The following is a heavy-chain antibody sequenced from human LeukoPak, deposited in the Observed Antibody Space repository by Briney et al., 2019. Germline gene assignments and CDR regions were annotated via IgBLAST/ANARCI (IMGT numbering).Heavy chain of an antibody. CDR1: GFTFSSHW. V-gene: IGHV3-74*01. J-gene: IGHJ6*03. D-gene: IGHD3-10*01. Sequence: GGSLRLSCAASGFTFSSHWMHWVRQAPGKGLVWVSRINSDGSSTSYADSVKGRFTISRDNAKNSLYLQMNSLRAEDTAAYYCARGPYGSGSYFDYYYYYMDVWGKGTTVTISS. CDR2: INSDGSST. CDR3: ARGPYGSGSYFDYYYYYMDV.